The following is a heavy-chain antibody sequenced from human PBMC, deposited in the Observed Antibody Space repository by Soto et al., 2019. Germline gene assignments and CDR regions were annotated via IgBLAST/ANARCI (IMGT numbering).Heavy chain of an antibody. CDR3: AGGRASPYYGMDV. V-gene: IGHV5-51*01. Sequence: GGSLKLYRKGSGYRFTRYWIGWVRPLPGQGLGWRGIIYPADYDTRYSPSFQGQVTISADKSISTAYLQWSSLKASDTAMYYCAGGRASPYYGMDVWGQGTTVTVSS. CDR2: IYPADYDT. D-gene: IGHD3-16*01. CDR1: GYRFTRYW. J-gene: IGHJ6*02.